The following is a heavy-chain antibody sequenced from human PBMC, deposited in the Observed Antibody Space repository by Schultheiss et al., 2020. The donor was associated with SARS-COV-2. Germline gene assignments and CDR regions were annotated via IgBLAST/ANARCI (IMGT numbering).Heavy chain of an antibody. CDR2: IYYSGST. CDR3: ASALMTTVTGFDY. Sequence: SETLSLTCTVSGGSISSYYWSWIRQHPGKGLEWIGYIYYSGSTYYNPSLKSRVTISVDTSKNQFSLKLSSVTAADTAVFYCASALMTTVTGFDYWGQGTLVTVSS. D-gene: IGHD4-17*01. CDR1: GGSISSYY. V-gene: IGHV4-59*06. J-gene: IGHJ4*02.